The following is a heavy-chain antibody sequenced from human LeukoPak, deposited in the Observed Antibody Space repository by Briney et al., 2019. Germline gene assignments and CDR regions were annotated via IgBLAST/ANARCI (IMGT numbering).Heavy chain of an antibody. V-gene: IGHV3-23*01. CDR2: ISVSGGNT. CDR3: ARRLGYCSGGTCY. CDR1: GFTFSSSA. D-gene: IGHD2-15*01. Sequence: GGSLRLSCAASGFTFSSSAMSWVRQAPGKGLEWVSTISVSGGNTYYADSVKGRFTISRDNSENAFYLQMNSLRAEDTAVYYCARRLGYCSGGTCYWGQGTVVTVSS. J-gene: IGHJ4*02.